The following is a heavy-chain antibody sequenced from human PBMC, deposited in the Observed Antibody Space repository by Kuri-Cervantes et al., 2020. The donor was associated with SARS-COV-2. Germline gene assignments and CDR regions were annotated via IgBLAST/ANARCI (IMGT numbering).Heavy chain of an antibody. CDR3: ARASTYCSSTSCYDYYYMDV. Sequence: SVKVSCKASGYTFTGYYMHWVRQAPGQGLEWMGGIIPIFGTANYAQKFQGRVTITMDESTSTAYMELSSLRYEDTAVYYCARASTYCSSTSCYDYYYMDVWGKGTTVTVSS. CDR2: IIPIFGTA. CDR1: GYTFTGYY. V-gene: IGHV1-69*05. D-gene: IGHD2-2*01. J-gene: IGHJ6*03.